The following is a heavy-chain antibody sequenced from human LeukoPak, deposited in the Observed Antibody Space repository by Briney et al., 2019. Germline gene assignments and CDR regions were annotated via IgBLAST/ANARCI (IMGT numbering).Heavy chain of an antibody. CDR2: ISAYNGNT. J-gene: IGHJ4*02. V-gene: IGHV1-18*01. CDR1: GYTFTSYG. CDR3: ARSPGGYYDILTGYYMVPYFDY. D-gene: IGHD3-9*01. Sequence: GASXKVSCKASGYTFTSYGISWVRQAHGQGLEWMGWISAYNGNTNYAQKLQGRVTMTTDTSTSTAYMELRSLRSDDTAVYYCARSPGGYYDILTGYYMVPYFDYWGQGTLVTVSS.